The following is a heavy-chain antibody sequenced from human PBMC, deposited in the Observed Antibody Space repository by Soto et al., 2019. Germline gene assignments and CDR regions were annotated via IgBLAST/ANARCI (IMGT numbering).Heavy chain of an antibody. CDR2: ISGNGDST. CDR1: GFTFTSYA. CDR3: AWRGYGLDFDY. D-gene: IGHD5-18*01. V-gene: IGHV3-64*01. J-gene: IGHJ4*02. Sequence: EVQLVESGGGLVQPGGSLRLSCAASGFTFTSYAMHWVRQAPGKGLEYVSVISGNGDSTYYANSVKGRFTISRNNSKNTLYLQIGMLRAEKMAVYYCAWRGYGLDFDYWGQGTLVTVSS.